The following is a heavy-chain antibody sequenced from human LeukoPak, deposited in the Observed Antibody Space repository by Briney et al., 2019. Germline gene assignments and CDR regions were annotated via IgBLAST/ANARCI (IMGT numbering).Heavy chain of an antibody. CDR1: GGTFSSYA. CDR3: ASEEPAAPGPPYYYDYYGMDV. V-gene: IGHV1-69*06. J-gene: IGHJ6*04. Sequence: SVKVSCTASGGTFSSYAISWVRQAPGQGLEWMGGIIPIFGTANYAQKFQGRVTITADKSTSTAYMELSSLRSEDTAVYYCASEEPAAPGPPYYYDYYGMDVWGKGTTVTVSS. CDR2: IIPIFGTA. D-gene: IGHD2-2*01.